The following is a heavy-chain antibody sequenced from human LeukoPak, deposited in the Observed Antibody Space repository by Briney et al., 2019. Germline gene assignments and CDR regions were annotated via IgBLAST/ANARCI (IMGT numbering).Heavy chain of an antibody. CDR2: IIPILGIA. CDR1: GGTFSSYA. Sequence: GASVKVSCKASGGTFSSYAISWVRQAPGQGLEWMGRIIPILGIANYAQKFQGRVTITADKSTSTAYMELSSLRSEDTAVYYCAREGSIAVATLDYWGQGTLVTVSS. J-gene: IGHJ4*02. D-gene: IGHD6-13*01. V-gene: IGHV1-69*04. CDR3: AREGSIAVATLDY.